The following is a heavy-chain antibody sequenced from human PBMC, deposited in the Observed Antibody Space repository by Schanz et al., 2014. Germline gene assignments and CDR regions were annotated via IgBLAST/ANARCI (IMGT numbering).Heavy chain of an antibody. Sequence: EGQLLESGGGLIQPGGSLRLSCAASGFTFSSYAMSWVRQAPGKGLEWVLTISASGGSTYYADSVKGRFTISRDNSENTLYLQMNSLSADDTAVFYCAKGMGYCSGGTCYDYYYYGLDVWGQGTTVTVSS. CDR2: ISASGGST. D-gene: IGHD2-15*01. CDR1: GFTFSSYA. CDR3: AKGMGYCSGGTCYDYYYYGLDV. V-gene: IGHV3-23*01. J-gene: IGHJ6*02.